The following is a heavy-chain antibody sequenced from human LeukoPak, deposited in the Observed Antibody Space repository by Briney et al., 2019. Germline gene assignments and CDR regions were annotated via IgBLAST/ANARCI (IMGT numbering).Heavy chain of an antibody. V-gene: IGHV4-4*02. CDR1: GGSISSSNW. CDR3: ARSGGCSSGGGYFDY. J-gene: IGHJ4*02. CDR2: IYHSGST. D-gene: IGHD6-19*01. Sequence: SGTLSLTCAVSGGSISSSNWWSWVRQPPGKGLEWIGEIYHSGSTNYNPSLKSRVTISVDKSKNQFSLKLSSVTAADTAVYYCARSGGCSSGGGYFDYWGQGTLVTVSS.